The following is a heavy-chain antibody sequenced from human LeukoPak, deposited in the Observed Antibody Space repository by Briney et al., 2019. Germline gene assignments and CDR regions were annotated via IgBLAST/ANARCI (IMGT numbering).Heavy chain of an antibody. Sequence: GGSLRLSCAASGFTFSSYWMSWVRQAPGKGLEWVANIKQDGSEKYYVDSVKGRFTISRDNAKNSLYLQMNSLRAEDTAVYYCAKEKSIRFLEWLSNYFDYWGQGTLVTVSS. CDR1: GFTFSSYW. V-gene: IGHV3-7*01. CDR2: IKQDGSEK. D-gene: IGHD3-3*01. J-gene: IGHJ4*02. CDR3: AKEKSIRFLEWLSNYFDY.